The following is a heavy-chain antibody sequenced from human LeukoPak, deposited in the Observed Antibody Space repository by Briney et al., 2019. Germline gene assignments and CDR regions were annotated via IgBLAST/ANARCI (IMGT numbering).Heavy chain of an antibody. J-gene: IGHJ6*02. CDR3: ARGLIVVVKDYGMDV. CDR2: IYYSGST. V-gene: IGHV4-31*03. CDR1: GGSISSGGYY. Sequence: SETLSLTCTVSGGSISSGGYYWSWIRQHPGKGLEWIGYIYYSGSTYYNPSLKSRVTISVDTSKNQFSLKLSSVTAADTAVYYCARGLIVVVKDYGMDVWGQGTTVTVSS. D-gene: IGHD3-22*01.